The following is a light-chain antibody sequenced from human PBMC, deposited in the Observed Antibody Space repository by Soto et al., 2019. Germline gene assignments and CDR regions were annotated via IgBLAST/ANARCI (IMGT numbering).Light chain of an antibody. CDR3: QQYNSYRT. CDR2: DAS. Sequence: ETVMTQSAAALSVSVGERVTLSCRASQSVSTNLAWYQQRPGQAPRLLIHDASTRATGVPDRISGSGSGTDFTLTISSLQSEDFATYYCQQYNSYRTFGQGTKVEIK. V-gene: IGKV3-15*01. CDR1: QSVSTN. J-gene: IGKJ1*01.